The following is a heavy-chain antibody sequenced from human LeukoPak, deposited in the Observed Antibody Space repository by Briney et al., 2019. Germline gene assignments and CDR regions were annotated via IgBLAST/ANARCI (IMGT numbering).Heavy chain of an antibody. Sequence: KPSETLSLTCTVSGGSISSYYWSWIRQPPGKGLEWIGYIYYSGSTNYNPSLKSRVTISVDTSKNQFSLRLTSVTAADTAIYYCARARYSTSHQVDYWGHGILVTVSS. CDR1: GGSISSYY. D-gene: IGHD5-12*01. CDR2: IYYSGST. CDR3: ARARYSTSHQVDY. J-gene: IGHJ4*01. V-gene: IGHV4-59*01.